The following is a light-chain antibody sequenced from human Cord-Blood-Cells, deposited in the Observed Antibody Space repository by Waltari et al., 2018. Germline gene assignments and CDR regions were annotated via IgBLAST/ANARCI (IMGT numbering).Light chain of an antibody. Sequence: QSLLTQPPSASGTPGQRVTISCSGSSSNLGRNYVYWYQQLPGTAPKLLIYRNNQRPSGVPDRFSGSKSGTSASLAISGLRSEDEADYYCAAWDDSLSGWVFGGGTKLTVL. J-gene: IGLJ3*02. CDR3: AAWDDSLSGWV. CDR1: SSNLGRNY. CDR2: RNN. V-gene: IGLV1-47*01.